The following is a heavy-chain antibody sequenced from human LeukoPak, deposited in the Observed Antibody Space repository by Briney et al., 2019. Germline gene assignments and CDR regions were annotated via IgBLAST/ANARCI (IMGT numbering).Heavy chain of an antibody. J-gene: IGHJ4*02. V-gene: IGHV1-24*01. CDR3: AMTDRYAGRPFDY. CDR1: GSSLIEVA. Sequence: APVKVSCKVSGSSLIEVAMHWVRQAPGKGLEWVGSFDPEDGEDGETHYAQKFQGRVTMTEDASTDTAYMELTSLSSEDTALYYCAMTDRYAGRPFDYWGQGTLVTVSS. CDR2: FDPEDGEDGET. D-gene: IGHD3-9*01.